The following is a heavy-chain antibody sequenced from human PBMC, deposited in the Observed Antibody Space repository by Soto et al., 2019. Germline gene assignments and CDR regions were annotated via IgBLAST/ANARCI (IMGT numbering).Heavy chain of an antibody. J-gene: IGHJ4*02. V-gene: IGHV4-39*07. CDR1: GGSIRGGGCY. D-gene: IGHD2-8*02. CDR3: VGARGRLVGFDY. Sequence: SETLSLTCTVSGGSIRGGGCYWSWIRQYPGKGLEWIGEIYHSGNTNYSPSLKSRVTMSVDTSKNQFSLRLTSMTAADAVVYYCVGARGRLVGFDYWGQGTPVTVSS. CDR2: IYHSGNT.